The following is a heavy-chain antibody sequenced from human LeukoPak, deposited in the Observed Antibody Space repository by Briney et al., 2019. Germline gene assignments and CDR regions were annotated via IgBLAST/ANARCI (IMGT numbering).Heavy chain of an antibody. V-gene: IGHV3-49*04. D-gene: IGHD1-26*01. J-gene: IGHJ4*02. CDR3: TKSGTAIVGTTAAYYFDY. Sequence: GSLRLSCTASGFTFGDYAMSWVRAAPGKGLEWVGFIRSKAYGGTAEYAASVKGRFTISRDDSKSIAYLQMNSLKTEDTAVYYCTKSGTAIVGTTAAYYFDYWGQGTLVTVSS. CDR2: IRSKAYGGTA. CDR1: GFTFGDYA.